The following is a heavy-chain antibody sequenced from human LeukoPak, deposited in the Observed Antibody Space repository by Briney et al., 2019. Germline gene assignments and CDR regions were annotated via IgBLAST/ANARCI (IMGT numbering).Heavy chain of an antibody. CDR2: ISPNTVGT. CDR3: AREVGSGTFDI. Sequence: ASVKVSCKASAYSLTDHYVHWVRQAPGEGLEWMGWISPNTVGTIYAQKFQGRVTMTRDTSIITAYMELSKLRSDDTAFYYCAREVGSGTFDIWGQGTMVTVSS. CDR1: AYSLTDHY. V-gene: IGHV1-2*02. J-gene: IGHJ3*02. D-gene: IGHD6-25*01.